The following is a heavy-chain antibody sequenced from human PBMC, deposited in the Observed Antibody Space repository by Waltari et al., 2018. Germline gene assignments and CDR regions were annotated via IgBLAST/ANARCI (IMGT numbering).Heavy chain of an antibody. V-gene: IGHV3-9*01. J-gene: IGHJ6*02. D-gene: IGHD3-22*01. Sequence: EMQLVESGGGLVQPGRSLRLSCAASGFTFHDYALHWVRQGPGKGLGWVSGISWNSGSIGYAESVKGRFTISSDNAKTPLYLQMNTLRHEDTALYFCAKSSGYDYVQYYHGMDVWGQGTPVTVSS. CDR3: AKSSGYDYVQYYHGMDV. CDR1: GFTFHDYA. CDR2: ISWNSGSI.